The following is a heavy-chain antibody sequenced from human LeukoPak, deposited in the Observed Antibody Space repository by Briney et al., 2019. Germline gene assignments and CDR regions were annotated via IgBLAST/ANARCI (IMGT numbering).Heavy chain of an antibody. D-gene: IGHD6-19*01. V-gene: IGHV1-69*01. J-gene: IGHJ6*02. CDR1: GGTFSSYA. Sequence: GSSVKVSCKASGGTFSSYAISWVRQAPGQGLEWMGGIIPIFGTANYAQKFQGRVTITADESTSTAYMELSSLRSEDTAVYYCARNDYSSGWFYYYYGMDVWGQGTTVTVSS. CDR3: ARNDYSSGWFYYYYGMDV. CDR2: IIPIFGTA.